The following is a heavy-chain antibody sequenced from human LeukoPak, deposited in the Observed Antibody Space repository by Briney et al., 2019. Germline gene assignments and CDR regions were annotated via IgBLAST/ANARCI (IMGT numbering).Heavy chain of an antibody. D-gene: IGHD3-3*01. CDR3: ARGLWSGYEYYFDY. V-gene: IGHV3-53*01. J-gene: IGHJ4*02. Sequence: PGGSLRLSCAASGFTFSSYWMTWVRQAPGKGLEWVSVIYSGGSTYYADSVKGRFTISRDNSKNTLYLQMNSLRAEDTAVYYCARGLWSGYEYYFDYWGQGTLVTVSS. CDR1: GFTFSSYW. CDR2: IYSGGST.